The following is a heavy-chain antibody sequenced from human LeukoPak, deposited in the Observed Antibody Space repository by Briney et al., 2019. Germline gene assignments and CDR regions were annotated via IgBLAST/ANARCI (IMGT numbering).Heavy chain of an antibody. CDR2: ISYDGSNK. V-gene: IGHV3-30*03. Sequence: GRSLRLSCAASGFTFSSYGMHWVRQAPGKGLEWVAVISYDGSNKYYADSVKGRFTISRDNSKNTLYLQMNSLRAEDTAVYYCARDGYSGSYHDAFDIWGQGTMVTVSS. CDR3: ARDGYSGSYHDAFDI. CDR1: GFTFSSYG. J-gene: IGHJ3*02. D-gene: IGHD1-26*01.